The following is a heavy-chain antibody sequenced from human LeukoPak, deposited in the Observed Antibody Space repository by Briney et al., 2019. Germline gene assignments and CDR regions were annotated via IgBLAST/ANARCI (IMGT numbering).Heavy chain of an antibody. CDR2: IKQDGSEK. CDR3: ARDSGETYYDILTGCQY. Sequence: GGSLTLSCAASGFTFSSYWMSWVRQAPGKGLEWVANIKQDGSEKYYVDSVKGRFTISRDNAKNSLYLQMNSLRAEDTAVYYCARDSGETYYDILTGCQYWGQGTLVTVSS. J-gene: IGHJ4*02. D-gene: IGHD3-9*01. V-gene: IGHV3-7*01. CDR1: GFTFSSYW.